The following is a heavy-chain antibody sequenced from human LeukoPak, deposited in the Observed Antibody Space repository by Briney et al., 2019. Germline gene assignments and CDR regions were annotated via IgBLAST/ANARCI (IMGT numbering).Heavy chain of an antibody. CDR3: HFWSGYSAFDI. V-gene: IGHV4-4*07. J-gene: IGHJ3*02. Sequence: SETLSLTCTVSGGSISIYYWSWIRQPAGKGLEWIGRIYTSGSTNYNPSLKSRVTMSVDTSKNQFSLKLSSVTAADTAVYYCHFWSGYSAFDIWGQGTMVTVSS. CDR1: GGSISIYY. CDR2: IYTSGST. D-gene: IGHD3-3*02.